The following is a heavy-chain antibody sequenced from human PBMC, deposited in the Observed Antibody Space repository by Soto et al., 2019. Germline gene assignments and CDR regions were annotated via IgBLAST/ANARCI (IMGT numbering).Heavy chain of an antibody. J-gene: IGHJ4*02. D-gene: IGHD4-17*01. V-gene: IGHV3-23*01. CDR2: ISGSGGST. CDR1: GFTLRSYA. CDR3: AKVPSHDYGDYVSPIGY. Sequence: PGGSLRLSCAASGFTLRSYAMSWVRQAPGKGLEWVSAISGSGGSTYYADSVKGRFTISRDNSKNTPYLQMNSLRAEDTAVYYCAKVPSHDYGDYVSPIGYWGQGTLVTVSS.